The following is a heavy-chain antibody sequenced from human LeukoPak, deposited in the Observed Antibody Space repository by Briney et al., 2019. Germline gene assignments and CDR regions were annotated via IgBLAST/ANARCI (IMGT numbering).Heavy chain of an antibody. CDR2: IKQDGSEE. Sequence: GRSLRLSCAASGFTFSSYGMHWVRQAPGRGLEWLASIKQDGSEEYCVDSVKGRFTISRDNAKNSLYLQMNSLRAEDTAVYYCASSSYCGGDCYSPGHWGQGTLVTVSS. V-gene: IGHV3-7*01. J-gene: IGHJ1*01. CDR3: ASSSYCGGDCYSPGH. CDR1: GFTFSSYG. D-gene: IGHD2-21*02.